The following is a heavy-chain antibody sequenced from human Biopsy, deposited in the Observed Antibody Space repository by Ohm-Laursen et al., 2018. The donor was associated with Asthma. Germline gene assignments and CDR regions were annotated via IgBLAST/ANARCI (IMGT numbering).Heavy chain of an antibody. V-gene: IGHV4-30-4*01. D-gene: IGHD4-17*01. CDR2: VFWSGTT. CDR1: GAYIGSRDHH. J-gene: IGHJ6*02. CDR3: ARVASYGDLYFGIDV. Sequence: TLSLTCTVGGAYIGSRDHHWSWIRQSPGTGLEWIGFVFWSGTTHYNRSLERRLSISIDPTRNVFSMTLRSVTAADTAVYFCARVASYGDLYFGIDVWGPGTTVSVS.